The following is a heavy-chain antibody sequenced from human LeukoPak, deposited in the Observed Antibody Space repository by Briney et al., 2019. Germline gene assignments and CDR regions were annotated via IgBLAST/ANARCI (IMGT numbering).Heavy chain of an antibody. J-gene: IGHJ5*02. V-gene: IGHV3-21*04. CDR1: GFTFSSYS. Sequence: GGSLRLSCAASGFTFSSYSMNWVRQAPGKGLEWVSSISSSSSYIYYADSVKGRFTISRHNSKNTLYLQMNSLRAEDTAVYYCARDRGVRTPGGFDPWGQGTLVTVSS. CDR2: ISSSSSYI. CDR3: ARDRGVRTPGGFDP. D-gene: IGHD3-10*01.